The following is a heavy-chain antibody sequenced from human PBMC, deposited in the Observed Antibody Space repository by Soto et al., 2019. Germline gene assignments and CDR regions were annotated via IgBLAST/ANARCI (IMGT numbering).Heavy chain of an antibody. Sequence: EVQLVESGGGLVQPGGSLRLSCAASGFTFSSHWIHWVRQTPGKGLEWVSRIETDGGGTSYAGSVKGRFTISTDNAKNTVYLQMNGLIAEDTAVYYCATVFDLWGQGTLITVSS. J-gene: IGHJ5*02. CDR2: IETDGGGT. CDR3: ATVFDL. CDR1: GFTFSSHW. V-gene: IGHV3-74*01.